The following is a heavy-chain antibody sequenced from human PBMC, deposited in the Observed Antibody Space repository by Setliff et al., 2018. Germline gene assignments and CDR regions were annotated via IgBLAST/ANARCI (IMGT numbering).Heavy chain of an antibody. D-gene: IGHD3-16*01. CDR3: TTDPSPTFGGVIGAAFDF. J-gene: IGHJ3*01. V-gene: IGHV3-30*02. CDR2: TWYDGINK. Sequence: PGGSLRLSCGASGFIFNTYGMHWVRQAPGKGLEWVAFTWYDGINKYYADSVKGRFTISRDNSKNTLYLQMNSLKTEDTAVYYCTTDPSPTFGGVIGAAFDFWGQGTMVTVSS. CDR1: GFIFNTYG.